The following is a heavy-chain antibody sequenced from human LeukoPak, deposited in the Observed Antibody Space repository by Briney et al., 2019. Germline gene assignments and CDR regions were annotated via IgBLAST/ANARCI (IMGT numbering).Heavy chain of an antibody. J-gene: IGHJ4*02. CDR1: GFTFSSYS. V-gene: IGHV3-21*01. Sequence: GGSLRLSCAASGFTFSSYSMNWVRQAPGKGLEWVSSISSSSSYIYYADSVKGRFTISRDNAKNSLYLQMNSLRAEDTAVYYCAGDRSLRSGWSVGDWGQGTLVTVSS. CDR3: AGDRSLRSGWSVGD. CDR2: ISSSSSYI. D-gene: IGHD6-19*01.